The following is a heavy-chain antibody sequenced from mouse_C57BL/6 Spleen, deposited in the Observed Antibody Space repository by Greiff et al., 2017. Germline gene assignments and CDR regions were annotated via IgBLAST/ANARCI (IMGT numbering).Heavy chain of an antibody. CDR3: ARRGVGDYFDY. V-gene: IGHV1-47*01. CDR1: GYTFTTYP. D-gene: IGHD1-1*02. Sequence: VQLVESGAELVKPGASVKMSCKASGYTFTTYPIDWMKQKHGQGLEWIGNFHPYNDDTKYNEKFKGKATLTEEKSSSTVYLELSRLTSDDSAVYYGARRGVGDYFDYWGQGTTLTVSS. J-gene: IGHJ2*01. CDR2: FHPYNDDT.